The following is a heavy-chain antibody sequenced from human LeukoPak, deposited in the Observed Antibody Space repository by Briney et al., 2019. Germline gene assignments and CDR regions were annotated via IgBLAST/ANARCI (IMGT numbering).Heavy chain of an antibody. J-gene: IGHJ6*03. CDR2: IYYSGST. V-gene: IGHV4-39*01. Sequence: SETLSLTCTVSGGSISSSSYYWGWIRQPPGKGLEWIGSIYYSGSTYYNPPLKSRVTISVDTSKNQFSLKLSSVTAADTAAYYCARQVGSYYYYYMDVWGKGTTVTVSS. CDR1: GGSISSSSYY. D-gene: IGHD3-10*01. CDR3: ARQVGSYYYYYMDV.